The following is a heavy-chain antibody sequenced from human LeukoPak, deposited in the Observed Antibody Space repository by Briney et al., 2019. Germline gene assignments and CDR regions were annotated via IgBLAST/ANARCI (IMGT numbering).Heavy chain of an antibody. V-gene: IGHV1-2*04. D-gene: IGHD5-12*01. CDR3: ARDRRYSGYDKSFDY. CDR2: INPNSGGT. Sequence: ASVKVSCKASGYTFTGYYMHWVRQAPGQGLEWMGWINPNSGGTNYAQKFQGWVTMTRDTSISTAYMELSRLRSDDTAVYYCARDRRYSGYDKSFDYWAREPWSPSPQ. CDR1: GYTFTGYY. J-gene: IGHJ4*02.